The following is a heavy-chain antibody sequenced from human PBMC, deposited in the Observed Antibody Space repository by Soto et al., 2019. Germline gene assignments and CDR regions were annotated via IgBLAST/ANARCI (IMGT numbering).Heavy chain of an antibody. CDR1: GFTFSSYA. Sequence: GGSLRLSCAASGFTFSSYAMSWVRQAPGKGLEWVSAISGSGGSTYYADSVKGRFTISRDNSKDTLYLQMNSLRAEDTAVYYWAKDRGIVATSNYFDYWGQGTLVTVSS. V-gene: IGHV3-23*01. CDR2: ISGSGGST. D-gene: IGHD5-12*01. J-gene: IGHJ4*02. CDR3: AKDRGIVATSNYFDY.